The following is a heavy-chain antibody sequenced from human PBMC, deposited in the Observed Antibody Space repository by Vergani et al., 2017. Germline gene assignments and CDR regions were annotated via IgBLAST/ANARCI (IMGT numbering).Heavy chain of an antibody. J-gene: IGHJ6*03. Sequence: QITLKESGPTLVKPTQTLTLTCTFSGFSLSTSGVGVGWIRQPPGKALEWLALIYWNADKRYSPSLKSRLTITKDTSKNQVVLTMTNMDPVDTVTYYCAYRRRSGGSWKYYYYYMDVWGKGTTVTVSS. D-gene: IGHD2-15*01. V-gene: IGHV2-5*01. CDR2: IYWNADK. CDR3: AYRRRSGGSWKYYYYYMDV. CDR1: GFSLSTSGVG.